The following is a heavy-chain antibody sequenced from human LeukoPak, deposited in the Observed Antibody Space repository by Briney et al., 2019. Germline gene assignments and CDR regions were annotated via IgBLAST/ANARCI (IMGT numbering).Heavy chain of an antibody. CDR1: GGTFSSYA. CDR3: ARDFPLRGRIAAPHNWFDP. Sequence: ASVKVSCKASGGTFSSYAISWVRQAPGQGLEWMGGIIPIFGTANYAQKFQGRVTITTDESTSTAYMELSSLRSEDTAVYYCARDFPLRGRIAAPHNWFDPWGQGTLVTVSS. V-gene: IGHV1-69*05. D-gene: IGHD6-6*01. CDR2: IIPIFGTA. J-gene: IGHJ5*02.